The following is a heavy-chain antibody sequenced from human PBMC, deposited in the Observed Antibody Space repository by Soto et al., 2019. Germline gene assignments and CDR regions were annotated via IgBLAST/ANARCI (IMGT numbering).Heavy chain of an antibody. CDR3: ARDNVSPPDYGGNSDGYDY. CDR1: GYTVTSYG. CDR2: ISAYNGNT. Sequence: ASVKVSCKASGYTVTSYGISWVRQAPGQGLEWMGWISAYNGNTNYAQKLQGRVTMTTDTSTSTAYMELRSLRSDDTAVYYCARDNVSPPDYGGNSDGYDYWGQGTLVTVSS. D-gene: IGHD4-17*01. V-gene: IGHV1-18*01. J-gene: IGHJ4*02.